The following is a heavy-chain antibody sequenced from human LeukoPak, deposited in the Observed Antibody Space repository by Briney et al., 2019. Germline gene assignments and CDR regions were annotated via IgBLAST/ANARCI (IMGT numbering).Heavy chain of an antibody. Sequence: GGSLRLSCAASGFTFSSYSMNWVRQAPGKGLEWVSYISSSSSTIYYADSVKGRFTISRDNAKNSLYLQMNSLRAEDTAVYCCARAEMATIDYWGQGTLVTVSS. CDR2: ISSSSSTI. D-gene: IGHD5-24*01. CDR3: ARAEMATIDY. CDR1: GFTFSSYS. V-gene: IGHV3-48*04. J-gene: IGHJ4*02.